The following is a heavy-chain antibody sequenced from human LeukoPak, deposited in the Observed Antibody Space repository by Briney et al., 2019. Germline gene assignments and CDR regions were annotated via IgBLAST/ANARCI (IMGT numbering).Heavy chain of an antibody. CDR3: ARVGDYDILTALDY. V-gene: IGHV1-2*02. D-gene: IGHD3-9*01. CDR2: INPNSGGT. J-gene: IGHJ4*02. CDR1: GYTFIDYY. Sequence: GASVKVSCKASGYTFIDYYIHWVRQAPGEGLEWMGWINPNSGGTNYAQKFQGSVTMTRDTSISTAYMELTRLNSDDTAVYYCARVGDYDILTALDYWGQGTLVTVSS.